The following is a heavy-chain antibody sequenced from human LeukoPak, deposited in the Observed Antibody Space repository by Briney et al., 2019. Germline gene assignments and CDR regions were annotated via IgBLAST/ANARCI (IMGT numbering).Heavy chain of an antibody. CDR2: IYYSGST. V-gene: IGHV4-39*07. CDR3: ARSSFAATNIYSYFDY. J-gene: IGHJ4*02. CDR1: GVSISSSSYY. Sequence: PSETLSLTCTVSGVSISSSSYYWGWIRQPPGKGLEWIGNIYYSGSTNYNPSLKSRATISLDTSKNQFSLKLSSVTAADTAVYYCARSSFAATNIYSYFDYWGQGTLVTVSS. D-gene: IGHD6-6*01.